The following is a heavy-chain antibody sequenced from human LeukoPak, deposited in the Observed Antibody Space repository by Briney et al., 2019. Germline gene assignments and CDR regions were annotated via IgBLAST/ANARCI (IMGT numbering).Heavy chain of an antibody. CDR2: SNHSGSS. J-gene: IGHJ6*02. D-gene: IGHD5-18*01. CDR1: GGSFIGYY. CDR3: ARGLGYSYGYGEYYYFYAMDV. V-gene: IGHV4-34*01. Sequence: SETLSLTCGGYGGSFIGYYWSWIRQPPGKGLEWIGESNHSGSSNDNPSLKSRVTISVDTSKNHFSLNVSSVTAADTAVYYCARGLGYSYGYGEYYYFYAMDVWGQGTTVTVSS.